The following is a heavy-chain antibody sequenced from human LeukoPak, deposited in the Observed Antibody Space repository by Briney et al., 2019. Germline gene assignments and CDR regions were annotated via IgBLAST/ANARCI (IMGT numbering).Heavy chain of an antibody. V-gene: IGHV1-46*01. CDR1: GYTFTSYY. J-gene: IGHJ6*02. CDR2: INPSGGST. Sequence: ASVTVSCTASGYTFTSYYMHWVRQAPGQGLEWMGIINPSGGSTSYAQKFQGRVTMTRDTSTSTVYMELSSLRSEDTAVYYCARGPAAIHYRLYYYGMDVWGQGTTVTVSS. CDR3: ARGPAAIHYRLYYYGMDV. D-gene: IGHD2-2*01.